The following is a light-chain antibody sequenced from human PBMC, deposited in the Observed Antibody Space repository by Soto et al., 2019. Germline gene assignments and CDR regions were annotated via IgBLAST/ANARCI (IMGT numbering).Light chain of an antibody. CDR2: VVS. CDR1: SSDVGGYKY. V-gene: IGLV2-14*01. J-gene: IGLJ1*01. CDR3: GSYTSSDTPYV. Sequence: QSALSQPASVSGSPGQSITISCTGTSSDVGGYKYVSWYQHHPDKAPKLIISVVSNRPSGVSNRFSGSKSGNTASLTISGLQAEDEADYNCGSYTSSDTPYVFGTGTKLTVL.